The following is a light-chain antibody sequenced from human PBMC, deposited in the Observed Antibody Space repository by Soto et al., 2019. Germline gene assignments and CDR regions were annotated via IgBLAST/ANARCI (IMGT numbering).Light chain of an antibody. V-gene: IGLV2-14*01. CDR3: SSYTISNSVI. J-gene: IGLJ2*01. Sequence: QSALTQPASVSGSPGESITISCTGTRSDVGGYKYVSWYQQHPGKAPKLMIYDVESRPSGVSNRFSGSKSGNTASLTISGLQAEDEAEYYCSSYTISNSVIFGGGTKLTVL. CDR1: RSDVGGYKY. CDR2: DVE.